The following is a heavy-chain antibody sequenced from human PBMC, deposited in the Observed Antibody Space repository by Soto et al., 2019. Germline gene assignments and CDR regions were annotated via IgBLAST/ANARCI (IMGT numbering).Heavy chain of an antibody. CDR3: ATEDY. Sequence: QVQLVESGGGVVQPGRSLRLSCAASGFSFSTYGMHWVRQAPGKGLEWVAVISYDGSNKYYVDSVKGRFTISRDNSNNTLNLQMNRLRAEDTAVYYCATEDYWGQGTLVTVSS. V-gene: IGHV3-30*03. J-gene: IGHJ4*02. CDR1: GFSFSTYG. CDR2: ISYDGSNK.